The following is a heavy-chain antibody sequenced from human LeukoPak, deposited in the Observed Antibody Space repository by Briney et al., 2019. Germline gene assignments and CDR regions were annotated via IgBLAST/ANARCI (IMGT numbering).Heavy chain of an antibody. CDR1: GFTFSSYE. D-gene: IGHD3-9*01. V-gene: IGHV3-48*03. CDR2: ISSSGSTI. J-gene: IGHJ4*02. Sequence: GGSLRLSCAASGFTFSSYEMNWVRQAPGKGLEWVSYISSSGSTIYYADSVKGRFTISRDNAKNSLYLQMNSLRAEDTAVYYCARDFVRYFDWTRAFDYWGQGTLVTVSS. CDR3: ARDFVRYFDWTRAFDY.